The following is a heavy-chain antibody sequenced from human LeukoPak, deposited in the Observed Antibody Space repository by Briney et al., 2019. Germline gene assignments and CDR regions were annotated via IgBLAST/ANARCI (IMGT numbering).Heavy chain of an antibody. CDR3: ARGPPRSSGYKS. Sequence: KPSETLSLTCAVYGGSFSGYYWSWIRQPPGKGLEWIGEINHSGSTNYNPSLKSRVTISVDTSKNQFSLKLSSVTAADTAVYCCARGPPRSSGYKSWGQGTLVTVSS. V-gene: IGHV4-34*01. D-gene: IGHD3-22*01. J-gene: IGHJ5*02. CDR2: INHSGST. CDR1: GGSFSGYY.